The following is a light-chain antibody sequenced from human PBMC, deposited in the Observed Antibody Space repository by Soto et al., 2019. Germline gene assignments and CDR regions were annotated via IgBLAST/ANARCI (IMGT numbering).Light chain of an antibody. V-gene: IGKV1-5*01. CDR2: EAS. J-gene: IGKJ2*01. Sequence: DIQMTQSPSPLSASVGDRVTITCRARQSISSWLAWYQQKPGKAPKLLIYEASSLESGVPSRFSGSGSGTEFTLTISSLQPDDFAPYYCQQYNSYSPETFGQGTKLEIK. CDR3: QQYNSYSPET. CDR1: QSISSW.